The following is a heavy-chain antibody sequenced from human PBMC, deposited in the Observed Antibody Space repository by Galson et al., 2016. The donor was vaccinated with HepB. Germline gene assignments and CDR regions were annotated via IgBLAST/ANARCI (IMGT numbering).Heavy chain of an antibody. CDR2: INPRSGSA. CDR3: ARDEGRKVGL. V-gene: IGHV1-46*01. D-gene: IGHD2-2*01. J-gene: IGHJ4*02. CDR1: GYPFTSHY. Sequence: SVKVSCKASGYPFTSHYVHWVRQAPGQGLEWIGVINPRSGSASYAQRFRDRVTLTSDTSTSTVYMEMNSLKVEDTAVYYCARDEGRKVGLWGQGSLVSVS.